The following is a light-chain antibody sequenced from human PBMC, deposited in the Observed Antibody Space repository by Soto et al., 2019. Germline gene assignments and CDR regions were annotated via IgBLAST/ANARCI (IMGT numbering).Light chain of an antibody. CDR1: QGISSY. J-gene: IGKJ1*01. CDR2: AAS. CDR3: QQSYSSPWT. Sequence: DIQMTQSPSSLSASVGDRVTITCRASQGISSYLGWYQQKPGKAPKLLIYAASSLRSGVTSRFSGSGSGTDFTLTISSLQREDFATYVCQQSYSSPWTFGQGTKVDI. V-gene: IGKV1-39*01.